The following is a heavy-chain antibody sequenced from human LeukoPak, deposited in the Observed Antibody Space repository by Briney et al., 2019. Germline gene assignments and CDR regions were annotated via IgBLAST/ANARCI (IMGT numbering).Heavy chain of an antibody. CDR2: INSDGSDT. CDR3: ATDGRSSGWYGFDY. D-gene: IGHD6-19*01. J-gene: IGHJ4*02. V-gene: IGHV3-74*01. CDR1: GFTFSIYW. Sequence: GGSLRLSCAASGFTFSIYWMHWVRQVPGKGLVWVSRINSDGSDTNYADSVKGRFTISRDNAKSTVYLQMNSLGLEDTAVYYCATDGRSSGWYGFDYWGQGTLVTVSS.